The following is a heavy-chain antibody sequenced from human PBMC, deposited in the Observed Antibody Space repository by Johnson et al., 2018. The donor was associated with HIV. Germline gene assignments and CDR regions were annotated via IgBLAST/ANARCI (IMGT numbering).Heavy chain of an antibody. V-gene: IGHV3-30*04. J-gene: IGHJ3*02. CDR1: GFTFSSYA. CDR3: ARDGLSGAFDI. Sequence: QVQLVESGGGVVQPGRSLRLSCAASGFTFSSYAMYWVRQAPGKGLEWVAIISYDGSNKYYADSVKGRFTISRDNSKNTLYLQMNSLRAEDTAVYYCARDGLSGAFDIWGQGTMVTVSS. CDR2: ISYDGSNK. D-gene: IGHD6-25*01.